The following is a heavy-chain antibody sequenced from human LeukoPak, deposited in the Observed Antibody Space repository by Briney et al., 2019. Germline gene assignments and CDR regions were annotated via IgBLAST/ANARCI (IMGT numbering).Heavy chain of an antibody. Sequence: ASVKVSCKGSGYTFTTYSMHWVRQAPGQGLEWMAIINLSGGSTDYTQKFQGRVTVTRDTSTSTVYMELSSLRSEETAFYYCVRHNHMDVWGQGTTVTVSS. CDR3: VRHNHMDV. CDR1: GYTFTTYS. J-gene: IGHJ6*02. V-gene: IGHV1-46*01. CDR2: INLSGGST.